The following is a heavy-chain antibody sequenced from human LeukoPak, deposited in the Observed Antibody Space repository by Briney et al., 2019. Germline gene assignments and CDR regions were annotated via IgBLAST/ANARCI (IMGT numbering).Heavy chain of an antibody. CDR1: GFTFSSFG. Sequence: GGSLRLSCAASGFTFSSFGMHWVRQAPGKGLEWVALIRYDGSNKYYADSVKGRFTISRDNSKNTLYLQVNSLRAEDTAMYYCAKDLGYSYGYVDCWGQGALVTVSS. CDR2: IRYDGSNK. V-gene: IGHV3-30*02. J-gene: IGHJ4*02. CDR3: AKDLGYSYGYVDC. D-gene: IGHD5-18*01.